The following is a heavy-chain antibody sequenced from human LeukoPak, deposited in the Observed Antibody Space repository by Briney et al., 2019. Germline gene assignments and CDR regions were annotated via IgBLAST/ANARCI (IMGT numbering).Heavy chain of an antibody. V-gene: IGHV3-66*02. J-gene: IGHJ4*02. CDR1: GLTVSSNY. D-gene: IGHD3-22*01. Sequence: GGSLRLSCAASGLTVSSNYMSWVRQAPGKGLEWVSVIYSGGSIYYSDSVKGRFTISRDNSKNMLHLQMSSLRPEDTAVYYCARGSAYSHWGQGTLVTVSS. CDR3: ARGSAYSH. CDR2: IYSGGSI.